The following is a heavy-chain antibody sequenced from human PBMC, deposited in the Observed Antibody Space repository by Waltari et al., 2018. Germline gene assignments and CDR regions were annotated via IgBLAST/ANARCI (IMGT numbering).Heavy chain of an antibody. CDR1: GYTLPDYY. J-gene: IGHJ5*01. Sequence: EVQLVQSGAEVKKPGAAARIPCRASGYTLPDYYIHWIHKAPGKGLPWMGRVDPELGDTFFVPQFQGRLTLPADTSRDTAYMELTSLHYDDTAVYYCARGPLGAAHWFDSWGQGTLVTVSS. CDR3: ARGPLGAAHWFDS. D-gene: IGHD1-26*01. CDR2: VDPELGDT. V-gene: IGHV1-69-2*01.